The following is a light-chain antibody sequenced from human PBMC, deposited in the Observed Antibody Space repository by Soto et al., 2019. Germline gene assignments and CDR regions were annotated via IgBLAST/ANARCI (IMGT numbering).Light chain of an antibody. CDR3: QSHDTLLGGAVV. Sequence: QPVLTQPPSVSGAPGQRVTISCTGSSSNIGAGYDVHWYQQLPGAAPKLLMYGNSIRPSGVPDRFSGSKSGTSASLAITGLQAEDEADYYCQSHDTLLGGAVVFGGGTKLTVL. V-gene: IGLV1-40*01. CDR1: SSNIGAGYD. J-gene: IGLJ2*01. CDR2: GNS.